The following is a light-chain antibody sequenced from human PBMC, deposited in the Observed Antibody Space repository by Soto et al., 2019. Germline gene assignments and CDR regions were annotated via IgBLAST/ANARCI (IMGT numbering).Light chain of an antibody. CDR3: QQYNTWPRT. J-gene: IGKJ1*01. CDR1: QSVSSN. CDR2: GAS. V-gene: IGKV3-15*01. Sequence: EIVLTQSPATLSLSPGERATLSCRASQSVSSNLAWYQHKPGQAPRLLIYGASTRATAIPARFSGSGSGTEFTLSISSLQSEDFAVYYCQQYNTWPRTFGQGTKVDI.